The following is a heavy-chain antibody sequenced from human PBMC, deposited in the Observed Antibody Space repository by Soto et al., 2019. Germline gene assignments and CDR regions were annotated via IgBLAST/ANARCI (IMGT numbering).Heavy chain of an antibody. CDR3: AREGLRRSYYYGMDV. J-gene: IGHJ6*02. Sequence: EVQLVETGGGLIQPGGSLRLSCAASGFSVSSNYMSWVRQAPGKGLEWVSVIYSGGSTYYADSVKGRFTISRDNSKNTLYLQMNSLRAEDTAVYYCAREGLRRSYYYGMDVWGQGTTVTVSS. CDR2: IYSGGST. CDR1: GFSVSSNY. D-gene: IGHD3-16*01. V-gene: IGHV3-53*02.